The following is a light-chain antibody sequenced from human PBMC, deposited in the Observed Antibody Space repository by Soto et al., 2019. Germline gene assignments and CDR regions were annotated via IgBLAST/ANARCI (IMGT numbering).Light chain of an antibody. CDR2: DAS. CDR1: QSVSSY. CDR3: QQRSNWSLFT. V-gene: IGKV3-11*01. Sequence: EIVLTQSPATLSLSPGERATLSCRASQSVSSYLAWYQQKPGQAPRLLIYDASNRATGIPARFSGSGSGTDLTLTISSLEPEDFAVYYCQQRSNWSLFTFGPGTKVDIK. J-gene: IGKJ3*01.